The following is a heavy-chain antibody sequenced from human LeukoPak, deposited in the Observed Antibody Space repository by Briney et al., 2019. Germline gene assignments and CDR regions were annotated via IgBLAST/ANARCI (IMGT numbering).Heavy chain of an antibody. CDR1: GYFISSGYY. Sequence: PSETLSLTCTVSGYFISSGYYWGWIRQPPGQGLEWIGIIYHSGSIYYSPSLKSRVTLSVDTSKNQFSLKLTSVTAADTAVYYCARRTTYLGWRPSESPSCFDYWGQGILVTVSS. CDR3: ARRTTYLGWRPSESPSCFDY. D-gene: IGHD2-21*02. J-gene: IGHJ4*02. CDR2: IYHSGSI. V-gene: IGHV4-38-2*02.